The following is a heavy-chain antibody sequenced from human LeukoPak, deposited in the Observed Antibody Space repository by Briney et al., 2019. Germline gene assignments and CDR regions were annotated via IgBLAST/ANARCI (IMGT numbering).Heavy chain of an antibody. D-gene: IGHD2-2*01. V-gene: IGHV1-8*01. CDR1: GYTFTSYD. J-gene: IGHJ4*02. CDR2: MNPNSGNT. Sequence: ASVKVSFKASGYTFTSYDINWVRQATGQGLEWMGWMNPNSGNTGYAQKFQGRVTMTRNTSISTAYMELSSLRSEDTAVYYCARGLRYCSSTSCYLPFGYWGQGTLVTVSS. CDR3: ARGLRYCSSTSCYLPFGY.